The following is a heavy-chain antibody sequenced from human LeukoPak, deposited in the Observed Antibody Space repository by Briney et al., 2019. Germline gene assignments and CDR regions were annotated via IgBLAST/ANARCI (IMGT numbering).Heavy chain of an antibody. V-gene: IGHV4-34*01. CDR2: INHSGST. D-gene: IGHD3-10*01. CDR1: GGSFSGYY. J-gene: IGHJ4*02. Sequence: SETLSLTCAVYGGSFSGYYWSWIRQPPGKGLEWIGEINHSGSTNYNPSLKSRVTISVDTSKNQFSLNLSSVTAADTAVYYCARVRYYYGSGSYYRYYFDYWGQGTLVTVSS. CDR3: ARVRYYYGSGSYYRYYFDY.